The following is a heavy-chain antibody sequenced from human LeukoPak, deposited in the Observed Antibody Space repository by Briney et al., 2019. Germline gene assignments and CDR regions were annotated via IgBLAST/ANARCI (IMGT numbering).Heavy chain of an antibody. Sequence: GGSLRLSCAASGFTFSSYSMNWVRQAPGKGLEWVSSISSSSSYIYYADSVKGRFTISRDNAKNSLYLRMNSLRAEDTAVYYCARDQKLLWFGESPFDYWGQGTLVTVSS. CDR2: ISSSSSYI. V-gene: IGHV3-21*01. D-gene: IGHD3-10*01. J-gene: IGHJ4*02. CDR1: GFTFSSYS. CDR3: ARDQKLLWFGESPFDY.